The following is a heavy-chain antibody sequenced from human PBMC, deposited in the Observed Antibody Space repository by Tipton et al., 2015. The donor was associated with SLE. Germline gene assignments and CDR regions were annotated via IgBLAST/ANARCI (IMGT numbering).Heavy chain of an antibody. Sequence: GSLRLSCAASGFTFSSYAMHWVRQAPGKGLEWVAFIKNDGTEKYYADSVRGRFSISRDNSKNTLFLQMNSLRGEDTAVFYCAREQGRSGYFDYWGQGTLVTVSS. J-gene: IGHJ4*02. CDR3: AREQGRSGYFDY. D-gene: IGHD1-26*01. V-gene: IGHV3-30*02. CDR2: IKNDGTEK. CDR1: GFTFSSYA.